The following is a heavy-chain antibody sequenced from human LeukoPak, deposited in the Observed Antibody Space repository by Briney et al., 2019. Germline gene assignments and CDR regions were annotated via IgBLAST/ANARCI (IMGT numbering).Heavy chain of an antibody. CDR2: IYYSGST. CDR3: ARKLLWFGELFGHAFDI. CDR1: GGSISSGGYY. Sequence: SQTLSLTCTVSGGSISSGGYYWSWIRQHPGKGLEWIGYIYYSGSTYYNPSLKSRVTISVDTSKNQFSLKLSSVTAADTAVYYCARKLLWFGELFGHAFDIWGQGTMVTVSS. D-gene: IGHD3-10*01. V-gene: IGHV4-31*03. J-gene: IGHJ3*02.